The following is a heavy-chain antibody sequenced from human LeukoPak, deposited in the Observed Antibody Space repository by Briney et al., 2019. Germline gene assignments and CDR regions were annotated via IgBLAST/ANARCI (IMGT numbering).Heavy chain of an antibody. CDR3: ASRKLGNDY. J-gene: IGHJ4*02. D-gene: IGHD7-27*01. Sequence: SETLSLTCTVSGGSVTDYYWSWIRQSPGKGLGWIGYIYYTGTSYNPSLKSRVTVSADTSKNQFSLKLISVTAADTAVYYCASRKLGNDYWGQGTLVTVSS. CDR2: IYYTGT. V-gene: IGHV4-59*02. CDR1: GGSVTDYY.